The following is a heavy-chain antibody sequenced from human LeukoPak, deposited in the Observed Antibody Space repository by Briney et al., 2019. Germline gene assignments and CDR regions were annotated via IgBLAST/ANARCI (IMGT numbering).Heavy chain of an antibody. CDR1: GFTFRSYA. CDR3: ARGDRSSGFYGLDY. J-gene: IGHJ4*02. D-gene: IGHD6-19*01. Sequence: GGSLRLSCAASGFTFRSYAMNWVRLAPGKGLEWVSSIAGRGDVTYYADSVKGRFTISRDNSKNTLYLQMSSLRAEDTAVYHCARGDRSSGFYGLDYWGQGTLVTVSS. CDR2: IAGRGDVT. V-gene: IGHV3-23*01.